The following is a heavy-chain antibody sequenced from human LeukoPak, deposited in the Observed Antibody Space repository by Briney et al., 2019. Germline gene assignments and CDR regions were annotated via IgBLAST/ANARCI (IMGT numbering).Heavy chain of an antibody. Sequence: SETLSLTCTVSGGSISSYYCSWIRQPPGKGLEWIGYISYTGSTNYNPSLKSRVTISVDTSKNQFSLKLSSVTAADTAVYYCARGYYYYMDVCGKGTTVTIPS. CDR2: ISYTGST. J-gene: IGHJ6*03. CDR3: ARGYYYYMDV. V-gene: IGHV4-59*01. CDR1: GGSISSYY.